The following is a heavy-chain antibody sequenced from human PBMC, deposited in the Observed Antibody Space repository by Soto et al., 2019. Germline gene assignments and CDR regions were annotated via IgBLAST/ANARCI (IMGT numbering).Heavy chain of an antibody. Sequence: QVQLVQSGAEEKKPGASVKVSCKASAYTFTGYAMHWGRQAPGQRLEWMGWINAGNGNTKYSQKFPVRVTITRDTSASTAYMELSSLRSEDTAVYYCARSIVGVTALDYWGPGTLGTVSS. D-gene: IGHD2-21*02. J-gene: IGHJ4*02. CDR2: INAGNGNT. V-gene: IGHV1-3*05. CDR3: ARSIVGVTALDY. CDR1: AYTFTGYA.